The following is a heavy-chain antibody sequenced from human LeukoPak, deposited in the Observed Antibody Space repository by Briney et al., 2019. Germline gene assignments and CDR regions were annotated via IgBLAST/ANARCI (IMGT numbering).Heavy chain of an antibody. CDR3: ARGQPGIAAAGP. CDR2: IIPIFGTA. V-gene: IGHV1-69*05. D-gene: IGHD6-13*01. CDR1: GGTFSSYA. J-gene: IGHJ5*02. Sequence: GSSVKVSCKASGGTFSSYAIIWVRQAPGQGLEWMGGIIPIFGTANYAQKFQGRVTITTDESTSTAYMELSSLRSEDTAVYYCARGQPGIAAAGPWGQGTLVTVSS.